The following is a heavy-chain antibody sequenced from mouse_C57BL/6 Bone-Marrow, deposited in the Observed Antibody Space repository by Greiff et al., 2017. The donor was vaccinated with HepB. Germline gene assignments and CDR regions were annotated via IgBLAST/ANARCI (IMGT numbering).Heavy chain of an antibody. V-gene: IGHV1-5*01. CDR1: GYTFTSYW. Sequence: EVQLQQSGTVLARPGASVKMSCKPSGYTFTSYWMHWVKQWPGQGLEWIGAIYPGNSDTSYNQKFKGKAKLTAVTSASTAYMELSSLTNEDSAVYYCTRWGYYYGSSYWYFDVWGTGTTVTVSS. CDR3: TRWGYYYGSSYWYFDV. J-gene: IGHJ1*03. CDR2: IYPGNSDT. D-gene: IGHD1-1*01.